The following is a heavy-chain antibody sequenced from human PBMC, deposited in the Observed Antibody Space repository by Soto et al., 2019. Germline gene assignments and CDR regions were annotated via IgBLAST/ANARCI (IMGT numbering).Heavy chain of an antibody. D-gene: IGHD2-2*01. J-gene: IGHJ5*02. CDR3: ASSPAAMVIWFDP. V-gene: IGHV4-30-4*01. CDR2: IYYSGST. CDR1: GGSISSGDYY. Sequence: KTSETLSLTCTVSGGSISSGDYYWSWIRQPPGKGLEWIGYIYYSGSTYYNPSLKSRVTISVDTSKNQFSLKLSSVTAADTAVYYCASSPAAMVIWFDPWGQGTLVTVSS.